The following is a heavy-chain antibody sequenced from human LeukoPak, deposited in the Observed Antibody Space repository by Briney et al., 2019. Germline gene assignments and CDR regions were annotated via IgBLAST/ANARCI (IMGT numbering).Heavy chain of an antibody. J-gene: IGHJ6*03. D-gene: IGHD1-1*01. CDR3: AREQTGYRPPQLVRYYYMGV. CDR2: ISSSGDYI. V-gene: IGHV3-21*01. Sequence: AGGPLRLSCAASGFTFITYNMDWVRQAPGKGLEWVSSISSSGDYIYYTDSVKGRFTISRDNAKNSLYLQMNSLRAEDTAVYYCAREQTGYRPPQLVRYYYMGVWGKGTTVTVSS. CDR1: GFTFITYN.